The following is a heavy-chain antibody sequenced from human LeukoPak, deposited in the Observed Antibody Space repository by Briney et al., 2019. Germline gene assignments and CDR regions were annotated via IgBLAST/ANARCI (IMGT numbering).Heavy chain of an antibody. J-gene: IGHJ6*02. CDR2: ISSSGSTI. CDR1: GFTFSDYY. D-gene: IGHD2-15*01. Sequence: PVGSLRLSCAASGFTFSDYYMSWIRQAPGKGLEWVSYISSSGSTIYYADSVKGRFTISRDNAKNSLYLQMNSLRAEDTAVYYCARRPDVVVVAGQYYYYYYGMDVWGQGTTVTVSS. V-gene: IGHV3-11*01. CDR3: ARRPDVVVVAGQYYYYYYGMDV.